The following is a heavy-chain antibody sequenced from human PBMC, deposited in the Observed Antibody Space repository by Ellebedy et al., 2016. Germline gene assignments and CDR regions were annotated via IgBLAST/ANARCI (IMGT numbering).Heavy chain of an antibody. CDR1: GGSISSTGYY. CDR3: ATTMVRGVIWYFDL. V-gene: IGHV4-39*07. J-gene: IGHJ2*01. CDR2: IYNGGNT. Sequence: SETLSLTCSVSGGSISSTGYYWGWIRQPPGTGLEWIGSIYNGGNTYYNPSLTSRVTMSLDTSENQLSLELTSVTAADMAVYYCATTMVRGVIWYFDLWGRGTLVTVSS. D-gene: IGHD3-10*01.